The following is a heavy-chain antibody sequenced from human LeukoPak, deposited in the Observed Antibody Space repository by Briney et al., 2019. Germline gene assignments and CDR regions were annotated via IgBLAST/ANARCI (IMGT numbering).Heavy chain of an antibody. D-gene: IGHD1-26*01. J-gene: IGHJ5*02. CDR3: VTVGMTSIWSYLRFDP. CDR2: ITSKGGST. Sequence: GGSLRLSWSASGFTFSTNSMQWVRQAPGKGLEFVSAITSKGGSTYYADSVKGRFTISRDNSKNTLYLQMSSLRAEDTAVYYCVTVGMTSIWSYLRFDPRGQGTLVSVSS. V-gene: IGHV3-64D*08. CDR1: GFTFSTNS.